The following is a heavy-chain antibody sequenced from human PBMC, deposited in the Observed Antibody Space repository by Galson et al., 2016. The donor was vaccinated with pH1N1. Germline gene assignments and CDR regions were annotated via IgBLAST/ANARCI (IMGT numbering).Heavy chain of an antibody. Sequence: SVKVSCKASGYTFTNYAMNWVRQAPGQGLEWMGWINTNTGNPTYVQGFTGRFVFSLDTSVSTAYLQISGLKAEDTAVYYCSSDGDGRLHVGELFGGRYRYYCMDVWGQGTPVTVSS. CDR3: SSDGDGRLHVGELFGGRYRYYCMDV. J-gene: IGHJ6*02. D-gene: IGHD3-16*01. CDR2: INTNTGNP. CDR1: GYTFTNYA. V-gene: IGHV7-4-1*02.